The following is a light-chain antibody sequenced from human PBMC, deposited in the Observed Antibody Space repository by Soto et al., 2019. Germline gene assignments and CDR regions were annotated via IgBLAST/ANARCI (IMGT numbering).Light chain of an antibody. V-gene: IGKV3D-20*02. J-gene: IGKJ1*01. CDR3: QQRSDWPWT. CDR1: QSVSNS. Sequence: EIVLTHSPGTLSLSPGEIATLSCRASQSVSNSLAWYQQKTGQAPRLLISGASSRATGIPDRFSGSGSETGFTLTISRLEPEDFALYYCQQRSDWPWTFGQGTKVDIK. CDR2: GAS.